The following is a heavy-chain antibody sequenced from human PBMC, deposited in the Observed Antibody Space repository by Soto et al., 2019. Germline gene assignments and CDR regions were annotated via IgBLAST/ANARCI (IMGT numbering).Heavy chain of an antibody. CDR1: GYSFTSYW. CDR2: IYPGDSDT. V-gene: IGHV5-51*01. Sequence: GESLKISCKGSGYSFTSYWIGWVRQMPGKGLEWMGIIYPGDSDTRYSPSFQGQVTISADKSISTAYLQWSSLKASDTAMYYCARRRHYDSSGYYAKYYYGMDVWGQGTTVTVSS. J-gene: IGHJ6*02. CDR3: ARRRHYDSSGYYAKYYYGMDV. D-gene: IGHD3-22*01.